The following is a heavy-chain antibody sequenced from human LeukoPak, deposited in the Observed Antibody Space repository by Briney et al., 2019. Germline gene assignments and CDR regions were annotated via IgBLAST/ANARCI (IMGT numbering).Heavy chain of an antibody. D-gene: IGHD1-20*01. CDR3: ARYNWNYYYYYMDV. CDR1: GFTFTGYY. V-gene: IGHV1-2*02. Sequence: ASVKVSCKASGFTFTGYYMHWVRQAPGQGLEWMGWINPNSGGTNYAQKFQGRVTMTRDTSISTAYMELSRLRSDDTAVYYCARYNWNYYYYYMDVWGKGNTVTVSS. CDR2: INPNSGGT. J-gene: IGHJ6*03.